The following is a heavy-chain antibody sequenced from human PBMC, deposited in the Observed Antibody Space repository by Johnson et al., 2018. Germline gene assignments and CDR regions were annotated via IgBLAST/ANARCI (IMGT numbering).Heavy chain of an antibody. D-gene: IGHD3-22*01. J-gene: IGHJ3*02. CDR1: GGTFSNYA. CDR2: IIPIFGTA. V-gene: IGHV1-69*12. Sequence: QVQLVQSGAEVKKPGSSVKVSCKASGGTFSNYAMNWVRQAPGQGLEWMGGIIPIFGTANYAQKFQGSVTIPADESTSTAYMELSSLRSEDTAVYYCARGQLLDYASSVPDAFDIWGHGTMVTVSS. CDR3: ARGQLLDYASSVPDAFDI.